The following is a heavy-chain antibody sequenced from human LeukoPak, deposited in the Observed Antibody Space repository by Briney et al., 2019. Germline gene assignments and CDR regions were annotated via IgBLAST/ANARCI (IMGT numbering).Heavy chain of an antibody. Sequence: SETLSLTCAVSDDSISSRSYYWGWVRQPPGKGLEWIGTIFYSGNTYYNPSLKSRVTMFVDTSKNQFSLKLSSVTAADTAVYYCAGQNYSPSGSQYPIGYWGQGTLVTVSS. CDR2: IFYSGNT. J-gene: IGHJ4*02. CDR1: DDSISSRSYY. D-gene: IGHD3-10*01. V-gene: IGHV4-39*01. CDR3: AGQNYSPSGSQYPIGY.